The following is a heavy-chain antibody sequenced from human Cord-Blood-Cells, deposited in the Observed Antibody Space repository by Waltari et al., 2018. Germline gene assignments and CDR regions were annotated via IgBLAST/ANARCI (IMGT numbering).Heavy chain of an antibody. D-gene: IGHD1-26*01. Sequence: EVQLVQSGAEVKKPGATVNISCKVSGYTFTDYYMQWLQQAPGKGLEWMGLVDPEDGETIYSEKCQGRVTITADTSTDTAYMELSSLRSEDTAVYYCATVAEYSGSYYGWFDPWGQGTLVTVSS. CDR3: ATVAEYSGSYYGWFDP. CDR1: GYTFTDYY. CDR2: VDPEDGET. J-gene: IGHJ5*02. V-gene: IGHV1-69-2*01.